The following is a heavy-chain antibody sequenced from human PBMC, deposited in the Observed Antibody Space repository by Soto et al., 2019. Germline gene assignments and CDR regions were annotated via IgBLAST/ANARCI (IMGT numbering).Heavy chain of an antibody. J-gene: IGHJ4*01. CDR1: GFTFSSYG. Sequence: PGGSLRLSCAASGFTFSSYGMHWVRQAPGKGLEWVAVISYDGSNKYYADSVKGRFAISRDNSKNTLYLQMNSLRAEDTAVYYCAKHRFVLMVYAIHGFDYWGQGTLVTVSS. V-gene: IGHV3-30*18. D-gene: IGHD2-8*01. CDR2: ISYDGSNK. CDR3: AKHRFVLMVYAIHGFDY.